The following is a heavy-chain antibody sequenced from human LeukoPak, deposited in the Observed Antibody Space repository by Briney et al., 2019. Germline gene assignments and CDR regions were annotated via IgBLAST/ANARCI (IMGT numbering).Heavy chain of an antibody. D-gene: IGHD3-10*01. CDR2: ISYDGSNK. Sequence: GGSLRLPCAASGFTFSSYAMHWVRQAPGKGLEWVAVISYDGSNKYYADSVKGRFTISRDNSKNTLYLQMNSLRAEDTAVYYCARAAIITMVRGVRGWFDYWGQGTLVTVSS. CDR3: ARAAIITMVRGVRGWFDY. CDR1: GFTFSSYA. V-gene: IGHV3-30*04. J-gene: IGHJ4*02.